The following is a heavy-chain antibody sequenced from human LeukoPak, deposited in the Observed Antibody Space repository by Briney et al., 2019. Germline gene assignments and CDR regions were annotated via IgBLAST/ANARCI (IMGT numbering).Heavy chain of an antibody. J-gene: IGHJ6*03. CDR2: ISSNGGST. V-gene: IGHV3-64*01. Sequence: GGSLRLSCAASGFTFSSYATQWVRQAPGKGLEYVSAISSNGGSTYYANSVKGRFTISRDNSKNTLYLQMGSLRAEDMAVYYCARYGELQQNYYYYYYMDVWGKGTTVTVSS. CDR1: GFTFSSYA. CDR3: ARYGELQQNYYYYYYMDV. D-gene: IGHD1-26*01.